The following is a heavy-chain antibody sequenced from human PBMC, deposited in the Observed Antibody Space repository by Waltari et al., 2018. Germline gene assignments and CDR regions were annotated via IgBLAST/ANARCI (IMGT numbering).Heavy chain of an antibody. CDR2: FDPEDGET. J-gene: IGHJ6*02. D-gene: IGHD2-2*01. CDR1: GSTLTEFS. Sequence: QVQLVQSGAEVKKPGASVKVYCKVSGSTLTEFSLQWVRKAPGQGLEWMGGFDPEDGETIYAQKFQGRVTMTEDTSTDTAYMELSSLRSEDTAVYYCATDLVPAGGAYYYGMDVWGQGTTVTVSS. V-gene: IGHV1-24*01. CDR3: ATDLVPAGGAYYYGMDV.